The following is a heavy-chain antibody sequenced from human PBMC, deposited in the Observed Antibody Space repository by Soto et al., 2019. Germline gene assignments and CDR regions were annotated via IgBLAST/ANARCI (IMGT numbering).Heavy chain of an antibody. J-gene: IGHJ6*03. Sequence: PSETLSLTCTVSGGSISSSSYYWGWIRQPPGKGLEWIGSIYYSGSTYYNPSLKSRVTISVDTSKNQSSLKLSSVTAADTAVYYCAITSRSSSWYDYYYYYMDVWGKGTTVTVSS. CDR2: IYYSGST. CDR3: AITSRSSSWYDYYYYYMDV. D-gene: IGHD6-13*01. V-gene: IGHV4-39*01. CDR1: GGSISSSSYY.